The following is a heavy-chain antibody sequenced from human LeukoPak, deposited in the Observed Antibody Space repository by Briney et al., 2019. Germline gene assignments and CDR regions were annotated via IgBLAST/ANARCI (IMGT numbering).Heavy chain of an antibody. J-gene: IGHJ4*02. CDR3: AKAELYYYGSGSYYNV. Sequence: GGSLRLSCAASGFTFNSYSMNWVRQAPGKGLEWISYISASGSAIYYADSVKGRFTISRDNSKNTLYLQMNSLRAEDTAVYYCAKAELYYYGSGSYYNVWGQGTLVTVSS. CDR2: ISASGSAI. CDR1: GFTFNSYS. D-gene: IGHD3-10*01. V-gene: IGHV3-48*01.